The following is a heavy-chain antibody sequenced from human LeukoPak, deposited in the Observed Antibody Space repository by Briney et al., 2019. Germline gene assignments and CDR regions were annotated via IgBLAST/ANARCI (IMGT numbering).Heavy chain of an antibody. D-gene: IGHD1-1*01. J-gene: IGHJ4*02. Sequence: SETLSLTCTVSGGSISSYYRSWIRQPAGKGLEWIGRIYISVSTNYNPSLKSRVTMSVDTSKNQFSLKVSSVTAADTAVYYCAGSTTGTTFIGYWGQGTLVTVSS. CDR2: IYISVST. V-gene: IGHV4-4*07. CDR1: GGSISSYY. CDR3: AGSTTGTTFIGY.